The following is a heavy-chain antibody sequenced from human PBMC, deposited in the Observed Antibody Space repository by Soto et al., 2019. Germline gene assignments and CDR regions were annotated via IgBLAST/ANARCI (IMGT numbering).Heavy chain of an antibody. CDR2: IIPIFGTP. CDR3: AKQGRSRWQQLFRGDYYYYGMDV. D-gene: IGHD6-13*01. J-gene: IGHJ6*02. V-gene: IGHV1-69*06. Sequence: SSVKVSCKASGYTFTGYYMPWVRQAPVQGLEWMGGIIPIFGTPNYAQKFQGRVTITAVKSKSTAYMELSSLRSEETAVYYCAKQGRSRWQQLFRGDYYYYGMDVWGQGTTVTVSS. CDR1: GYTFTGYY.